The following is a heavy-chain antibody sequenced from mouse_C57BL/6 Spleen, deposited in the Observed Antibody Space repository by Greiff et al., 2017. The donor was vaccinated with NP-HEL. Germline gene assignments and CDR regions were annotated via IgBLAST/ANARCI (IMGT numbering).Heavy chain of an antibody. Sequence: EVKVVESGGGLVKPGGSLKLSCAASGFTFSSYTMSWVRQTPEKRLEWVATISGGGGNTYYPDSVKGRFTISRDNAKNTLYLQMSSLRSEDTALYYCARQKGFDYWGQGTTLTVSS. J-gene: IGHJ2*01. CDR3: ARQKGFDY. V-gene: IGHV5-9*01. CDR1: GFTFSSYT. CDR2: ISGGGGNT.